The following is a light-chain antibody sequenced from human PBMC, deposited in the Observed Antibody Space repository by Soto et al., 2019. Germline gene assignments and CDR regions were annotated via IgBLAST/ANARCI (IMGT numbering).Light chain of an antibody. CDR1: QSISRW. CDR2: DAS. V-gene: IGKV1-5*01. Sequence: DIQMTRSPSTLSASVGDRVSITCRASQSISRWSAWYQQKPGKAPKLLIYDASSLESGVHSRFSGSGSGTEITLTSSSLQPDAFATYYCQQYNSYSWTCGQGTKVEIK. CDR3: QQYNSYSWT. J-gene: IGKJ1*01.